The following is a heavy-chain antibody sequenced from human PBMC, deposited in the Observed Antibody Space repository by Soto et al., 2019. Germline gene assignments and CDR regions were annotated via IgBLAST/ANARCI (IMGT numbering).Heavy chain of an antibody. J-gene: IGHJ4*02. CDR1: GFTFSIYS. D-gene: IGHD5-18*01. V-gene: IGHV3-48*01. CDR3: ARDYSSYGPFDY. CDR2: ISSSSTI. Sequence: GGSLRLSCAASGFTFSIYSMNWVRQAPGKGLEWVSYISSSSTIYYADSVKGRLTISRDNAKNSLYLQMNSLRAEDTAVYYCARDYSSYGPFDYWGQGTLVTVSS.